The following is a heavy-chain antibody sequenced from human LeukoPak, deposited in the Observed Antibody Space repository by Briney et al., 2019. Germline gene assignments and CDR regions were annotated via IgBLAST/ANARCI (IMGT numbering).Heavy chain of an antibody. V-gene: IGHV3-20*04. Sequence: PGGSLRLSCAASGFTFDDYGMSWVRQAPGKGLEWVSGINWNGGGTGYADSVKGRFTISRDNAKNSLYLQMNSLRAEDTALYYCAGSRHSYDSSGFPHYWGQGTLVTVST. CDR1: GFTFDDYG. CDR2: INWNGGGT. CDR3: AGSRHSYDSSGFPHY. J-gene: IGHJ4*02. D-gene: IGHD3-22*01.